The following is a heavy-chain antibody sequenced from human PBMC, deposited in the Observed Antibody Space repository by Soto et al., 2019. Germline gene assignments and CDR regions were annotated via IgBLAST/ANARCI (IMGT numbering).Heavy chain of an antibody. J-gene: IGHJ6*03. CDR2: INHSGST. CDR3: ARGPSCSSTSCYGRKYYYYYYMDV. CDR1: GGSFSGYY. V-gene: IGHV4-34*01. Sequence: SETLSLTCAVYGGSFSGYYWSWIRQPPGKGLEWIGEINHSGSTNYNPSLKSRVTISVDTSKNQFSLKLSSVTTADTAVYYCARGPSCSSTSCYGRKYYYYYYMDVWGKGTTVTVSS. D-gene: IGHD2-2*01.